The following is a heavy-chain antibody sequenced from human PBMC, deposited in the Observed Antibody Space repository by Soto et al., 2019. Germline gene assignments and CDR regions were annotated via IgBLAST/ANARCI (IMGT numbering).Heavy chain of an antibody. CDR1: GYTFTNYA. D-gene: IGHD3-10*01. CDR2: INAGNGNT. CDR3: ARDMGFGLSDY. Sequence: ASVKVSCKASGYTFTNYAIDWVRQAPGQRLEWMGWINAGNGNTKYSQKFLGRVTITRDTSASTAYMELSSLRSEDTAVYYCARDMGFGLSDYWGPGTLVTVS. V-gene: IGHV1-3*01. J-gene: IGHJ4*02.